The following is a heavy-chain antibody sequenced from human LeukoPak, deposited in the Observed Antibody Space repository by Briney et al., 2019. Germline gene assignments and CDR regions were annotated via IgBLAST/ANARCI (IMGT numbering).Heavy chain of an antibody. CDR2: IYYSGST. CDR1: GGSISSSSYY. CDR3: ARDLYGSGSHFYYYYYYGMDV. V-gene: IGHV4-39*07. J-gene: IGHJ6*02. D-gene: IGHD3-10*01. Sequence: PSETLSLTCTVSGGSISSSSYYWGWIRQPPGKGLEWIGSIYYSGSTYYNPSLKSRVTISVDTSKNQFSLKLSSVTAADTAVYYCARDLYGSGSHFYYYYYYGMDVWGQGTTVTVSS.